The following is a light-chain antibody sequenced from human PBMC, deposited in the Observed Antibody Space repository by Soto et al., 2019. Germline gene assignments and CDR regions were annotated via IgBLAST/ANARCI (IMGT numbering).Light chain of an antibody. V-gene: IGKV1-39*01. J-gene: IGKJ1*01. CDR1: QSISSS. CDR2: AAS. Sequence: DIQMTQSPSSLSASVGDRVTITCRASQSISSSLNWYQQKPGKAPKLLIYAASSLQSGVPSRFSGSGSGTEVTLTISSLRPEDFATYYCQQSYTTPPTFGQGTNVEIK. CDR3: QQSYTTPPT.